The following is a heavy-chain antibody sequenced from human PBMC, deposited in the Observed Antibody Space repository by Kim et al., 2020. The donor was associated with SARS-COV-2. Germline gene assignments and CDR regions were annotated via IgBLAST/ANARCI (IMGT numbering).Heavy chain of an antibody. J-gene: IGHJ3*02. Sequence: GGSLRLSCAASGFTFSSYAMHWVRQAPGKGLEWVAVISYDGSNKYYTDSVKGRFTISRDNSKNTLYLQMNSLRAEDTAVYYCAREGFGELRDAFDIWGQG. CDR1: GFTFSSYA. V-gene: IGHV3-30*04. CDR3: AREGFGELRDAFDI. CDR2: ISYDGSNK. D-gene: IGHD3-10*01.